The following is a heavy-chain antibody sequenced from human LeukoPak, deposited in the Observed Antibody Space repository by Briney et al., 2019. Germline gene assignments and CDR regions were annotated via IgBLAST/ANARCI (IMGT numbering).Heavy chain of an antibody. CDR1: GFTFSNVW. V-gene: IGHV3-15*01. J-gene: IGHJ4*02. CDR3: TTDYYDSSGYPIDY. CDR2: IKSKTDGGTI. D-gene: IGHD3-22*01. Sequence: GGSLRLSCAASGFTFSNVWMSWVRQAPGKGREVVGRIKSKTDGGTIDYAAPVKGRFTISRDDSKNTLYLQMNSLKTEDTAVYYCTTDYYDSSGYPIDYWGQGTLVTVSS.